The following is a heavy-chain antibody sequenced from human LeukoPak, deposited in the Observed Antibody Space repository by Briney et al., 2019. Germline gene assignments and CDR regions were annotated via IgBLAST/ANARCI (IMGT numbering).Heavy chain of an antibody. D-gene: IGHD2-2*01. Sequence: HGESLKISCKGSGYSFTSYWIGWVRQMPGKGLEWMGIIYPGDSDTRYSPSFQGQVTISADKSISTAYLQWSSLKASDTAMYYCARRTVVVPAASWFDPWGQGTLVTVSS. V-gene: IGHV5-51*01. CDR3: ARRTVVVPAASWFDP. CDR2: IYPGDSDT. CDR1: GYSFTSYW. J-gene: IGHJ5*02.